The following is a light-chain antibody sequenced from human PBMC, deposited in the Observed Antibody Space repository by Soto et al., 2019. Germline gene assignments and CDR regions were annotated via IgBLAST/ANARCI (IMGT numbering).Light chain of an antibody. CDR2: GAS. J-gene: IGKJ1*01. Sequence: EIVMTQSPATLSVTTGESATLSCRASQSVDSKLAWYQQKPGQGPRLLIYGASSRATGIPARFSGSGSGTEFTLTISSLQSEDFAVYYCQHYSTWLWTFGQGTKVEIK. CDR3: QHYSTWLWT. CDR1: QSVDSK. V-gene: IGKV3-15*01.